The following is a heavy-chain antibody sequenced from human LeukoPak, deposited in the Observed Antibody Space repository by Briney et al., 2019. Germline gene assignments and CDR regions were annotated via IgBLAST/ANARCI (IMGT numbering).Heavy chain of an antibody. V-gene: IGHV1-18*04. CDR2: ISAYNGNT. D-gene: IGHD5-24*01. CDR1: AYIFTTYY. Sequence: ASVKVSCKASAYIFTTYYIHWVRQAPGQGLEWMGWISAYNGNTNYAQKLQGRVTMTTDTSASTAYMELRSLTSDDTAVYYCARGGGYNDYWGQGTLVTVSS. CDR3: ARGGGYNDY. J-gene: IGHJ4*02.